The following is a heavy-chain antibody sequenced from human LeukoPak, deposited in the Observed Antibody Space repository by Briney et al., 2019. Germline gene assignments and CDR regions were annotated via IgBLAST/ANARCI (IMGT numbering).Heavy chain of an antibody. J-gene: IGHJ4*02. D-gene: IGHD3-3*01. V-gene: IGHV1-8*03. CDR3: ARVNDFWSGYYGD. CDR2: MNPNSGNT. CDR1: GYTFTSYD. Sequence: ASVKVSCKASGYTFTSYDINWVRQATGQGLEWMGWMNPNSGNTGYAQKFQGRVTITRNTSISTAYMELSSLRSEDTAVYYCARVNDFWSGYYGDWGQGTLVTVSS.